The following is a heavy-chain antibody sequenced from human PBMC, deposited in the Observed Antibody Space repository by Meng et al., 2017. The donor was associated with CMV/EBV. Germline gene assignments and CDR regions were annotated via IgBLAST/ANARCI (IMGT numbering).Heavy chain of an antibody. D-gene: IGHD6-13*01. CDR2: IYYSGST. CDR3: ATAGSWYGENWFDP. J-gene: IGHJ5*02. Sequence: SETLSLTCTVSGGSISSYYWSWIRQPPGKGLEWIGYIYYSGSTNYNPSLKSRVTISVDTSKNQFSLKLSSVTAADTAVYYCATAGSWYGENWFDPWGQGTLVTVSS. CDR1: GGSISSYY. V-gene: IGHV4-59*01.